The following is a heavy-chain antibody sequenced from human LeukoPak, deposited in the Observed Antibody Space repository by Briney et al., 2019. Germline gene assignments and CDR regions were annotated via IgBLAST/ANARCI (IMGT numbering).Heavy chain of an antibody. J-gene: IGHJ4*02. Sequence: SETLSLTCTVSGGSISSYYWSWIRQPPGKGLEWIGYIYYSGSTNYNPSLKSRVTISVDTSKNQFSLKLSSVTAADTGVYYCARLAGDYPFDYWGQGTLVTVSS. CDR1: GGSISSYY. CDR3: ARLAGDYPFDY. V-gene: IGHV4-59*01. CDR2: IYYSGST. D-gene: IGHD4-17*01.